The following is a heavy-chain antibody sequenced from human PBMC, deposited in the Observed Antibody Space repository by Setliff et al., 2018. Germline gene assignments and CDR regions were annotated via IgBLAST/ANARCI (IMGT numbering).Heavy chain of an antibody. Sequence: GASVKVSCKASGGTFNNYAISWVRQAPGQGLKWMGGIIPIFGTTKYAQKFQGRVTITADESTSTAYMELSSLRSEDTAVYYCARESGSPRYMDVWGNGTTVTVSS. D-gene: IGHD3-3*01. V-gene: IGHV1-69*13. CDR2: IIPIFGTT. J-gene: IGHJ6*03. CDR1: GGTFNNYA. CDR3: ARESGSPRYMDV.